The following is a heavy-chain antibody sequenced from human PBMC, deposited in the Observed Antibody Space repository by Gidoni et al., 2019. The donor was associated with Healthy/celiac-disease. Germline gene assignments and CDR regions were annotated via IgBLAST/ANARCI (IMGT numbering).Heavy chain of an antibody. V-gene: IGHV1-69*01. D-gene: IGHD3-3*01. CDR2: IIPIFGTV. CDR1: GSTFSSCA. CDR3: ARAPQKNNEFWSGYPYGMDD. Sequence: HVQLVHSWAALKTPGSSVKLSCKASGSTFSSCAICWVRQAPGQGLEWMGGIIPIFGTVNYAQKFQGRVTITADESPSTAYMELSRLRSEDTAVYYCARAPQKNNEFWSGYPYGMDDWGQGTTVTVSS. J-gene: IGHJ6*02.